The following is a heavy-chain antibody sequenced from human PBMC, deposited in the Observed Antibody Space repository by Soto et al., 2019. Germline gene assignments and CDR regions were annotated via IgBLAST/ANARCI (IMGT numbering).Heavy chain of an antibody. CDR1: GYTFTSYG. D-gene: IGHD3-3*01. Sequence: ASVKVSCKASGYTFTSYGISWVRQAPGQGLEWMGWISAYNGNTNYAQKLQGRVTMTTDTSTSTAYMELRSLRSDDTAVYYCARVLSSVYDFWSGYYFDYWGQGTLVTVSS. CDR3: ARVLSSVYDFWSGYYFDY. J-gene: IGHJ4*02. V-gene: IGHV1-18*01. CDR2: ISAYNGNT.